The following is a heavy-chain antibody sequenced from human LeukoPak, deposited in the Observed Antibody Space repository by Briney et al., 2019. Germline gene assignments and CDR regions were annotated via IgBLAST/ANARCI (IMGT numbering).Heavy chain of an antibody. CDR2: INHSGST. V-gene: IGHV4-39*07. J-gene: IGHJ4*02. Sequence: SQTLSLTCTVSGGSISSGSYYWSWIRQPPGKGLEWIGEINHSGSTNYNPSLKSRVTISVDTSKNQFSLKLSSVTAADTAVYYCATPDSSGSHSAHWGQGTLVTVSS. D-gene: IGHD3-22*01. CDR1: GGSISSGSYY. CDR3: ATPDSSGSHSAH.